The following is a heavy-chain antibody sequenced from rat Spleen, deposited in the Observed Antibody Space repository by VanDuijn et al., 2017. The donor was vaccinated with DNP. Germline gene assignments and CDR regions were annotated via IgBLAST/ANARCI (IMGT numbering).Heavy chain of an antibody. CDR3: TRGGTYYFDY. J-gene: IGHJ2*01. CDR2: MSPTTRSS. Sequence: EVQLVESGGGVVQPGRSLKLSCAASGFTFSDYDMAWVRQAPTKGLEWVACMSPTTRSSYYRDSVKGRFTVSRDDATSTLYLQMDSLRSEDTATYYCTRGGTYYFDYWGQGVMVTVSS. V-gene: IGHV5-27*01. CDR1: GFTFSDYD.